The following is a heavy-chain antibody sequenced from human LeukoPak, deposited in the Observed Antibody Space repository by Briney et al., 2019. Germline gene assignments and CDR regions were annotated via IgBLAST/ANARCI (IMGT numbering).Heavy chain of an antibody. Sequence: SVTLSCKASGGTFSSYAISWVRQAPGQGLEWMGRIIPILGIANYAQKFQGRVTITADKSTSTAYMELSSLRSEDTAVYYCARGRYCSSTSCLYFDYWGQGTLVTVSS. D-gene: IGHD2-2*01. CDR2: IIPILGIA. J-gene: IGHJ4*02. V-gene: IGHV1-69*04. CDR1: GGTFSSYA. CDR3: ARGRYCSSTSCLYFDY.